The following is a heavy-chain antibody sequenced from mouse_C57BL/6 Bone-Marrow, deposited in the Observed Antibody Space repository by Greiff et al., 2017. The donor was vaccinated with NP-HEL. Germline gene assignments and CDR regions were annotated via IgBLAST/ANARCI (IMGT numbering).Heavy chain of an antibody. CDR2: IYPGNSDT. D-gene: IGHD2-1*01. V-gene: IGHV1-5*01. CDR3: TYGNYYYAIDY. Sequence: EVQLQQSGTVLARPGASVKMSCKTSGYTFTSYWMHWVKQRPGQGLEWIGAIYPGNSDTSYNQKFKGKAKLTAVISARTAYMELSSLTNDDSAVYYCTYGNYYYAIDYWGQGTSVTVSS. CDR1: GYTFTSYW. J-gene: IGHJ4*01.